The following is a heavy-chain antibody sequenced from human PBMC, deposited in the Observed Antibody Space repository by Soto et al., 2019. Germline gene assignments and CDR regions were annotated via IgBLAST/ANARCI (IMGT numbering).Heavy chain of an antibody. Sequence: QVQLVQSGAEVKKPGSSVKVSCKASGGTFSSYAISWVRQPPGQGLEWMGGIIPIFGTANHAQKFQGRVTITADESTSTAYMELSSLRSEDTAVYYCARVGTLYGSGSYYNPSYFDYWGQGTLVTVSS. CDR3: ARVGTLYGSGSYYNPSYFDY. J-gene: IGHJ4*02. CDR1: GGTFSSYA. D-gene: IGHD3-10*01. CDR2: IIPIFGTA. V-gene: IGHV1-69*01.